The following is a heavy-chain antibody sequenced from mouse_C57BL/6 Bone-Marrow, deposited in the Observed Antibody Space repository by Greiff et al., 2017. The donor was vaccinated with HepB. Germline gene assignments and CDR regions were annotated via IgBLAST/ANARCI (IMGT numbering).Heavy chain of an antibody. D-gene: IGHD1-1*01. V-gene: IGHV1-80*01. Sequence: QVQLQQSGAELVKPGASVKISCKASGYAFSSYWMNWVKQRPGKGLEWIGQIYPGDGDTNYNGKFKGKATLTADKSSSTAYMQLSSLTSEDSAVYLCARTLITTDWYFDVWGTGTTVTVSS. CDR3: ARTLITTDWYFDV. CDR1: GYAFSSYW. CDR2: IYPGDGDT. J-gene: IGHJ1*03.